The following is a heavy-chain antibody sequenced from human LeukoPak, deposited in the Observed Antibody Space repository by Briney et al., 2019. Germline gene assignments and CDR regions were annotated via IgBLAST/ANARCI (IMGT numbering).Heavy chain of an antibody. Sequence: GGSLGLSCAASDFSFGGYAMSWVRQAPGKGLEWVSAIRGSGSTTYYADSVKGRFSISRDNSGNTLYLQMNSLTAEDTAVYYCAKSFRGYTGSYFDYWGQGTLVTVSS. J-gene: IGHJ4*02. CDR2: IRGSGSTT. V-gene: IGHV3-23*01. CDR1: DFSFGGYA. D-gene: IGHD1-26*01. CDR3: AKSFRGYTGSYFDY.